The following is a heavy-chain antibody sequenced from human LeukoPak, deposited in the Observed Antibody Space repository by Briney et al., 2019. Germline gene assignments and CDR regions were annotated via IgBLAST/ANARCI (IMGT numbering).Heavy chain of an antibody. J-gene: IGHJ5*02. V-gene: IGHV1-24*01. Sequence: GASVKVSCKVSGYTLTELSMHWVRQAPGKGLEWMGGFDPEDGETIYAQKFQGRVTMTSDISITTAYMELSGLRSEDTAVYYCARGQKNNGYWFDPWGQGTLVTVSS. CDR2: FDPEDGET. CDR1: GYTLTELS. CDR3: ARGQKNNGYWFDP. D-gene: IGHD2-8*01.